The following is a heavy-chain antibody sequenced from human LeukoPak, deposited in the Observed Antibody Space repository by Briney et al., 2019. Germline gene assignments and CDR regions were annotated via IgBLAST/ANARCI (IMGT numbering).Heavy chain of an antibody. CDR3: ARDAGVGYNSDWYRLGYLDS. CDR1: GFTFRTYT. Sequence: GGSLRLSCAASGFTFRTYTMNWVRPAPGKGLEWVSSISSSSTYLYYADSVKGRFTISRDNTAESLFLQMNSLRAEDKGGYFCARDAGVGYNSDWYRLGYLDSWGQGTLVTVSS. CDR2: ISSSSTYL. D-gene: IGHD6-19*01. J-gene: IGHJ4*02. V-gene: IGHV3-21*01.